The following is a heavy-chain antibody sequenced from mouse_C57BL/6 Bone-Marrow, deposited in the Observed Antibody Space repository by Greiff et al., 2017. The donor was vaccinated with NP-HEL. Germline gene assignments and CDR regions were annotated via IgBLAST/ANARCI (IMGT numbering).Heavy chain of an antibody. CDR2: INPNNGGT. CDR1: GYTFTDYN. J-gene: IGHJ1*03. Sequence: VQLKQSGPELVKPGASVKIPCKASGYTFTDYNMDWVKQSHGKSLEWIGDINPNNGGTIYNQKFKGKATLTVDKSSSTAYMELRSLTSEDTAVYYCARSGTVVAHWYFDVWGTGTTVTVSS. CDR3: ARSGTVVAHWYFDV. D-gene: IGHD1-1*01. V-gene: IGHV1-18*01.